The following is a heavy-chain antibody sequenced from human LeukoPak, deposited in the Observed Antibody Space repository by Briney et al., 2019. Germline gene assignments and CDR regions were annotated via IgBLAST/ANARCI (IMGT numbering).Heavy chain of an antibody. D-gene: IGHD6-19*01. CDR2: INEDGSDR. Sequence: GGSLRLSCAASGFTFSLYWMTWVRQSPGKGPEWVANINEDGSDRYYVDSVKGRFTISRDNTENSLYLQMNSLRGEDTAIYYCARDVGWTGGFFDYWGQGILVTVSS. CDR1: GFTFSLYW. V-gene: IGHV3-7*01. J-gene: IGHJ4*02. CDR3: ARDVGWTGGFFDY.